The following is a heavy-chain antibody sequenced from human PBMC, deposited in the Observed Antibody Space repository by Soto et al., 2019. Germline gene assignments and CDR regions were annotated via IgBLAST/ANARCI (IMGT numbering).Heavy chain of an antibody. CDR1: GFTFSSYG. D-gene: IGHD6-19*01. Sequence: QVQLVESGGGVVQPGRSLRLSCAASGFTFSSYGMHWVRQAPGKGLEWVAVISYDGSNKYYADSVKGRFTISRDNSKNTLYLQMNGLRAEDTAVYYCAKVQELGKQWLDSFDYWGQGTLVTVSS. CDR2: ISYDGSNK. CDR3: AKVQELGKQWLDSFDY. J-gene: IGHJ4*02. V-gene: IGHV3-30*18.